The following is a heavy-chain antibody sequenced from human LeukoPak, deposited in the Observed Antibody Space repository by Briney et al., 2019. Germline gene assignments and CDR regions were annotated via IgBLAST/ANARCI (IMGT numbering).Heavy chain of an antibody. D-gene: IGHD3-3*02. V-gene: IGHV4-34*01. CDR2: INHSGST. Sequence: SETLSLTCAVYGGSFSGYYWSWIRQPPGKGLEWIGEINHSGSTNYNPSLKSRVTISVDKSKNQFSLKLSSVTAADTAVYYCARGRRIFGVVKNWFDPWGQGTLVTVSS. CDR3: ARGRRIFGVVKNWFDP. CDR1: GGSFSGYY. J-gene: IGHJ5*02.